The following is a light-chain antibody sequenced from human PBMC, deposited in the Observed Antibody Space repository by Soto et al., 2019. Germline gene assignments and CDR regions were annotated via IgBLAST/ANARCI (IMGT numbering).Light chain of an antibody. V-gene: IGKV1-5*03. CDR1: QTINTW. Sequence: DIQMTQSPSTLSASVGDRVTITCRTSQTINTWLAWYQQKPGEAPKLLIYKASSLESGVPSRFSGSGSGTEFTLTISSLQPDDFATYYCQQSYSTPITLGQGTRLEIK. CDR2: KAS. J-gene: IGKJ5*01. CDR3: QQSYSTPIT.